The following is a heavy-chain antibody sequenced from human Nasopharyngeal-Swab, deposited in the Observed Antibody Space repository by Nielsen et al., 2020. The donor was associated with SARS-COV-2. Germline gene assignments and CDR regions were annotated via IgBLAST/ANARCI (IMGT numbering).Heavy chain of an antibody. J-gene: IGHJ4*02. CDR1: GFTFSSYA. CDR3: ATRSGYYGSGSFYDY. CDR2: ISGSGGST. V-gene: IGHV3-23*01. Sequence: GESLKISCAASGFTFSSYAMSWVRQAPGEGLEWVSAISGSGGSTYYADSVKGRFTISRDNSKNTLYLQMNSLRAEDTAVYYCATRSGYYGSGSFYDYWGQGTLVTVSS. D-gene: IGHD3-10*01.